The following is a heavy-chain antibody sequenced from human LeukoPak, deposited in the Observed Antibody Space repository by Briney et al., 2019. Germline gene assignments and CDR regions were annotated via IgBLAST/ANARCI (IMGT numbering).Heavy chain of an antibody. J-gene: IGHJ4*02. CDR2: ISWNSGSI. V-gene: IGHV3-9*01. CDR1: GFTFDDYA. Sequence: PGRSLRLSCAASGFTFDDYAMHWVRQAPGKGLEWVSAISWNSGSIGYADSVKGRFTISRDNAKNSLYLQMNSLRAEDTAVYYCARTGRLQYGDYVAFDYWGQGTLVTVSS. CDR3: ARTGRLQYGDYVAFDY. D-gene: IGHD4-17*01.